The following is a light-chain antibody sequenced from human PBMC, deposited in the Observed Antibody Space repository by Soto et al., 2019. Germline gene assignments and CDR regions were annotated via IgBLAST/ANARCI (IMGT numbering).Light chain of an antibody. Sequence: DLQITQSPSSLSANVGDRVTITCQATQDMSIFLNWYQQKAGKAPKLLIYNTFNLQQGVPSRFSGSGSGTDFTLTISSLQPEDFATYYCQQYKTLPITFGQGTRLGLK. J-gene: IGKJ5*01. CDR1: QDMSIF. CDR3: QQYKTLPIT. V-gene: IGKV1-33*01. CDR2: NTF.